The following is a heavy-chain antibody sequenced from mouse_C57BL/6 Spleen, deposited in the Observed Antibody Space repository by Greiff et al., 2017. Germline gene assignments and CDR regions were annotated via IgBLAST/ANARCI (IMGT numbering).Heavy chain of an antibody. CDR3: ARFNWSGFDY. CDR2: IDPSDSET. Sequence: QVQLKQPGAELVRPGSSVKLSCKASGYTFTSYWMHWVKQRPIQGLEWIGNIDPSDSETHYNQKFKDKATLTVDKSSSTAYMQLSSLTSEDSAVYYRARFNWSGFDYWGQGTTLTVSS. J-gene: IGHJ2*01. CDR1: GYTFTSYW. V-gene: IGHV1-52*01. D-gene: IGHD4-1*01.